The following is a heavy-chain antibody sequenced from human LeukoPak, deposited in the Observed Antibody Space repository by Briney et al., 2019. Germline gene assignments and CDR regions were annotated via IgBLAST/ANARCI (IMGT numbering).Heavy chain of an antibody. CDR1: GGSISSSNW. D-gene: IGHD3-10*01. Sequence: SETLSLTCAVSGGSISSSNWWSWVRQPPGKGLEWIGEIYHSGSTNYNPSLKSRVTISVDTSKNQFSLKLSSVTAADTAVYYCARDGLLWFGELFRALDYWGQGTLVTVSS. V-gene: IGHV4-4*02. CDR2: IYHSGST. J-gene: IGHJ4*02. CDR3: ARDGLLWFGELFRALDY.